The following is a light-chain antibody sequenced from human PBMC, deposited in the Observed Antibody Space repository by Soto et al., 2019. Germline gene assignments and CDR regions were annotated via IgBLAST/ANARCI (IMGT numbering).Light chain of an antibody. J-gene: IGLJ1*01. CDR3: CSYAGNYIFYV. CDR1: SSDVGTYNY. CDR2: DVS. Sequence: QSALTQPRSVSGSPGQSVTISCTGTSSDVGTYNYVSWYQQHPGKAPKVIIYDVSKRPSGVPDRFSGSKSGNTASLTISGLQAEDEADYYCCSYAGNYIFYVFGTGTKVTVL. V-gene: IGLV2-11*01.